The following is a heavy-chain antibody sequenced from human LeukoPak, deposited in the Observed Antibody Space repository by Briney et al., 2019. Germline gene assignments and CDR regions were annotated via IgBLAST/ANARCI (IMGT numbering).Heavy chain of an antibody. CDR3: AGFSHKGV. CDR2: IYSGGST. CDR1: GFTVSNNY. Sequence: GGSLRLSCAASGFTVSNNYMSWVRQAPGKGLEWVALIYSGGSTYYADFVKGRSTISRDNSKNTLYLQMSSLRAEDTAVYYCAGFSHKGVWGQGTTVTVSS. J-gene: IGHJ6*02. V-gene: IGHV3-66*01.